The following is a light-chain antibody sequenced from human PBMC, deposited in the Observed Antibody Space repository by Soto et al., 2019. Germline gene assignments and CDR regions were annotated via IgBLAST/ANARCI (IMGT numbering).Light chain of an antibody. CDR3: ALYLGSGNMV. Sequence: QAVVTQEPSFSVSPGGTVPLTCGLTSGSVSILSYPSWYQHTPGQAPRTLIYSTNTRSSGVPDRFAGSILGPKAALSIAGAQAEDDAQYYFALYLGSGNMVFGCGTTVTVL. V-gene: IGLV8-61*01. J-gene: IGLJ3*02. CDR2: STN. CDR1: SGSVSILSY.